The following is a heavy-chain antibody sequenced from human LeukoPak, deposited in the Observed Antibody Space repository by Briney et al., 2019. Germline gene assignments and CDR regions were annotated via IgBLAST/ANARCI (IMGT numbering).Heavy chain of an antibody. D-gene: IGHD1-20*01. Sequence: GGSLRLSCAVSGFTFSTYWMTWVRQAPGKGLEWVSRINSDGRDRGYVDSVKGRFTISRDNAKNTVYLQMNSLRAEDTAVYYCATFGFNWNLGYWGQGTLVTVSS. CDR3: ATFGFNWNLGY. CDR1: GFTFSTYW. V-gene: IGHV3-74*01. CDR2: INSDGRDR. J-gene: IGHJ4*02.